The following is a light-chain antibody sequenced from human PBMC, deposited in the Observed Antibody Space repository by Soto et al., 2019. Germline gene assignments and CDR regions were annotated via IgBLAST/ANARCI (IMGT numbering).Light chain of an antibody. J-gene: IGKJ1*01. CDR1: QSISNY. V-gene: IGKV1-5*03. CDR3: KRADSYWT. Sequence: DIQLTQSPSTLSASVGDRVTITCRASQSISNYLAWYQQKPGKAPKVLIYKAFSLESGEPSRFSRSRSRTKFTYTIRRLQQEGFAAYYCKRADSYWTFGEGTKVKVK. CDR2: KAF.